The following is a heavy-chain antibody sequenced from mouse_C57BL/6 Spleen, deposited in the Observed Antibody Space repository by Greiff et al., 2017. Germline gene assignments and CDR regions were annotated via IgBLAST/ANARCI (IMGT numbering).Heavy chain of an antibody. Sequence: QVQLQQPGAELVKPGASVKLSCKASGYTFTSYWMHWVKQRPGQGLEWIGMIHPNSGSTNYNEKFKSKATLTVDKSSSTAYMQLSSLTSEDSAVYYCARRGPITTVVATEAMDYWGQGTSVTVSS. D-gene: IGHD1-1*01. V-gene: IGHV1-64*01. CDR3: ARRGPITTVVATEAMDY. CDR2: IHPNSGST. J-gene: IGHJ4*01. CDR1: GYTFTSYW.